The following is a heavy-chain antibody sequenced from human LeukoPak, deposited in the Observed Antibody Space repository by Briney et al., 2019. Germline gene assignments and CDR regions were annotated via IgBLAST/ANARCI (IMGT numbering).Heavy chain of an antibody. J-gene: IGHJ4*02. Sequence: GGSLRLSCAASGFTFSSYSMNWVRQAPGKGLEWVSSISSSSSYIYYAGSVKGRFTISRDNAKNSLYLQMSSLRAEDTAVYYCARALSYSYGSMDFWGQGTLVIVSS. V-gene: IGHV3-21*01. CDR1: GFTFSSYS. D-gene: IGHD5-18*01. CDR2: ISSSSSYI. CDR3: ARALSYSYGSMDF.